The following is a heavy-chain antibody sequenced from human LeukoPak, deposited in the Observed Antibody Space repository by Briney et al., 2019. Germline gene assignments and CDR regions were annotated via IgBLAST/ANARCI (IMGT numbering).Heavy chain of an antibody. CDR3: ARETTVVTPLYDY. J-gene: IGHJ4*02. V-gene: IGHV4-38-2*02. Sequence: SETLSLTCTVSGYSISSGYYWGWIRQPPGKGLEWIGSIFHSGSTYYNPSLKSRVTISVDMSKNHFSLRLSSVTAADTAVYYCARETTVVTPLYDYWGQGTLVTVSS. D-gene: IGHD4-23*01. CDR1: GYSISSGYY. CDR2: IFHSGST.